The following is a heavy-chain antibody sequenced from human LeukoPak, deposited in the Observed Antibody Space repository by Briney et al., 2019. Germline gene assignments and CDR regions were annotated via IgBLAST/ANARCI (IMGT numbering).Heavy chain of an antibody. CDR3: ARYPIYCSGGSCYSFDY. CDR1: GGSISSSSYY. CDR2: IYYSGST. J-gene: IGHJ4*02. D-gene: IGHD2-15*01. Sequence: SETLYLTCTVSGGSISSSSYYWGWIRQPPGKGLEWIGSIYYSGSTYQNPSLKSRVTISVDTSKNQFFLKLSSVTAADTAVYYCARYPIYCSGGSCYSFDYWGQGTLVTVSS. V-gene: IGHV4-39*01.